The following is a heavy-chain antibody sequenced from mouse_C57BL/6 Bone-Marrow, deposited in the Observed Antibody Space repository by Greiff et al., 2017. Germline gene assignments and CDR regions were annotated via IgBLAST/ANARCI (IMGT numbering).Heavy chain of an antibody. J-gene: IGHJ3*01. CDR3: AIGYGSRFAY. V-gene: IGHV1-54*01. Sequence: VQLQQSGAELVRPGTSVKVSCKASGYAFTNYLIEWVKQRPGQGLEWIGVINPGSGGTNYNEKFKGKATLTADKSSSTAYMQLSSLTSEDSAVYFCAIGYGSRFAYWGQGTLVTVSA. CDR1: GYAFTNYL. D-gene: IGHD1-1*01. CDR2: INPGSGGT.